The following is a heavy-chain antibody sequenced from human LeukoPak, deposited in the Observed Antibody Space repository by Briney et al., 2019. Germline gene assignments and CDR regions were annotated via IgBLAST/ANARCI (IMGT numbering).Heavy chain of an antibody. CDR3: ARQKVDTATLDY. CDR1: GGSISSSSYW. CDR2: LYYSGST. J-gene: IGHJ4*02. Sequence: KSSETLSLTCTVSGGSISSSSYWWGWIRQPPGKGLVWIGTLYYSGSTYYNPSLKSRVTISVDTSKNQFSLNLTSVTAADTAVYYCARQKVDTATLDYWGQGTLVTVSS. V-gene: IGHV4-39*01. D-gene: IGHD5-18*01.